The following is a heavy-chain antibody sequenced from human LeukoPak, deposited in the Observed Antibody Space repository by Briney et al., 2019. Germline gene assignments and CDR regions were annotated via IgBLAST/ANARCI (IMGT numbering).Heavy chain of an antibody. CDR2: IYYSGST. J-gene: IGHJ5*02. V-gene: IGHV4-59*12. Sequence: SETLSLTCTVSGGSISSYYWSWIRQPPGKGLEWIGYIYYSGSTNYNPSLKSRVTISVDTSKNQFSLNLSSVTAADTAVYYCVRGRNYGDFNWFDPWGQGTLVTVSS. D-gene: IGHD4-17*01. CDR3: VRGRNYGDFNWFDP. CDR1: GGSISSYY.